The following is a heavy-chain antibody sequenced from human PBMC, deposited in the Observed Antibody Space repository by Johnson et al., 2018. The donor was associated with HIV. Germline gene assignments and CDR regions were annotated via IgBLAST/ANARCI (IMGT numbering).Heavy chain of an antibody. D-gene: IGHD1-26*01. CDR3: ARDQGGSYYAAFDI. CDR1: GFTVSSNY. CDR2: IYSGGST. V-gene: IGHV3-66*01. J-gene: IGHJ3*02. Sequence: VQLVESGGGLVQPGGSLRLSCAASGFTVSSNYINWVRQAPGKGLEWVSVIYSGGSTYYADPVNGRFTISRDNSKNTLYLQMNSQRAEDTAVYYCARDQGGSYYAAFDIWGQGTMVTVSS.